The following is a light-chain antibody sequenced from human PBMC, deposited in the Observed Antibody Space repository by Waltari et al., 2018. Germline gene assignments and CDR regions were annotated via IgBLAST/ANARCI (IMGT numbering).Light chain of an antibody. V-gene: IGLV7-46*01. CDR2: DTS. J-gene: IGLJ3*02. CDR3: LLSYSGAWV. Sequence: QAVVTQEPSLTVSPGGTVTLTCGSSTGALTSGHSPSWFQQKPGHAPRTLIFDTSNKHSWTPARFSGSLLGGKAALTLSGAQPEDEAEYYCLLSYSGAWVFGGGTKLTVL. CDR1: TGALTSGHS.